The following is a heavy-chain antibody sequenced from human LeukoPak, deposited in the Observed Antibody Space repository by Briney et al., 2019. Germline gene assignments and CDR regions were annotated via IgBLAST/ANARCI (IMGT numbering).Heavy chain of an antibody. D-gene: IGHD5-24*01. Sequence: PSETLSLTCTVSGGSISGYYWTWIRQPAGKGLEWIGYIYYSGSTNYNPSLKSRVTISVDTSKNQFSLKLSSVTAADTAVYYCARDRRDGFNGGMDVWGQGTTVTVSS. CDR1: GGSISGYY. J-gene: IGHJ6*02. CDR2: IYYSGST. CDR3: ARDRRDGFNGGMDV. V-gene: IGHV4-59*01.